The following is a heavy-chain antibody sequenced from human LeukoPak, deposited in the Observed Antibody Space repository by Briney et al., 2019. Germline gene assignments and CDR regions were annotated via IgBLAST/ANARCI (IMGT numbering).Heavy chain of an antibody. CDR3: ARSTTVTTPVYYYYYMDV. Sequence: PGGSLRLSCAASGFTFSSYAMHWVRQAPGKGLEYVSAISSNGGSTYYANSVKGRFTISRDNPKNTLYLQMGSLRAEDMAVYYCARSTTVTTPVYYYYYMDVWGKGTTVTVSS. V-gene: IGHV3-64*01. CDR1: GFTFSSYA. CDR2: ISSNGGST. D-gene: IGHD4-17*01. J-gene: IGHJ6*03.